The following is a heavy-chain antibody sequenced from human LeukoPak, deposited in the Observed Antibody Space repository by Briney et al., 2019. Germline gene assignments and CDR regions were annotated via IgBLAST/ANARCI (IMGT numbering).Heavy chain of an antibody. V-gene: IGHV3-30-3*01. CDR1: GFTFSSYA. CDR3: ARAPGYSYGGPTANFDY. Sequence: PGGSLRLSCAASGFTFSSYAVHWVRQAPGQGLEWVAFISYDGSNKYYADSVKGRFTISRDNAKNSLYLQMNSLRAEDTAVYYCARAPGYSYGGPTANFDYWGQGTLVTVSS. CDR2: ISYDGSNK. D-gene: IGHD5-18*01. J-gene: IGHJ4*02.